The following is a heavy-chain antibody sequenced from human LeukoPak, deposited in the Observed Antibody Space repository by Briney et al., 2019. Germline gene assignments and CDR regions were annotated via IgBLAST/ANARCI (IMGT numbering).Heavy chain of an antibody. Sequence: SETLSLTCAVYGGSFSRYYWGWIRQPPGKGLEWLGSIYYSGSTYYNPSLKSRVTISVDTSKNQFSLKLSSVTAADTAVYYCARRSGYSYGFDYWGQGTLVTVSS. J-gene: IGHJ4*02. CDR2: IYYSGST. D-gene: IGHD5-18*01. CDR3: ARRSGYSYGFDY. CDR1: GGSFSRYY. V-gene: IGHV4-39*01.